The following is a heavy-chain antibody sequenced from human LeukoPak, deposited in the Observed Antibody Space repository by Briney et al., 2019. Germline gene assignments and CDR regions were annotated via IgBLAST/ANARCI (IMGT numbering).Heavy chain of an antibody. J-gene: IGHJ4*02. D-gene: IGHD5-12*01. Sequence: ASVKVSCKASGYIFTSYGISWVRQAPGQGLEWMGWISAYNGDTNYAQKFQGRVTATTDTSTTTAYMELRSLRSDDSAVYYCARRSGYDRRMGTLDFWGQGTLVTVSS. CDR1: GYIFTSYG. V-gene: IGHV1-18*01. CDR2: ISAYNGDT. CDR3: ARRSGYDRRMGTLDF.